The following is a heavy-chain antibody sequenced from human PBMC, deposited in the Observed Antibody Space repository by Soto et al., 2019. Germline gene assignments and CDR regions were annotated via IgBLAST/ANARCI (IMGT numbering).Heavy chain of an antibody. J-gene: IGHJ5*02. CDR1: GGSISSYY. CDR2: TYYSGST. V-gene: IGHV4-59*01. CDR3: ARGGGWPEFAP. D-gene: IGHD6-19*01. Sequence: QVQLQESGPGLVKPSETLSLSCTVSGGSISSYYWSWIRQPPGKGLEWIGYTYYSGSTIYNPSLRSRVTISVDTSKNQFSLKLSSVTAADPAVYYCARGGGWPEFAPWGQGTLVTVSS.